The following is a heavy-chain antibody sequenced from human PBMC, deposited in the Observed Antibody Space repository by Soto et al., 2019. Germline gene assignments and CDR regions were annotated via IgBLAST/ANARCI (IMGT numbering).Heavy chain of an antibody. CDR2: IYYSGST. V-gene: IGHV4-31*03. CDR1: GGSISSGGYY. Sequence: QVQLQESGPGLVKPSQTLSLTCTVSGGSISSGGYYWSWIRQHPGKGLEWIGYIYYSGSTYYNPSLKSRVTISVDTSKNQFSLKLSAVTAADTAVYYCARVIRMTTVTTLDYWGQGTLVTVSS. D-gene: IGHD4-17*01. CDR3: ARVIRMTTVTTLDY. J-gene: IGHJ4*02.